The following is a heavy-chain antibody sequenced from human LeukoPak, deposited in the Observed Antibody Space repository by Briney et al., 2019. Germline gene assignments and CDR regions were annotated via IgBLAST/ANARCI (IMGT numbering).Heavy chain of an antibody. CDR2: ISAYNGNT. J-gene: IGHJ4*02. V-gene: IGHV1-18*01. CDR3: ARTRYDSSGLGPHHADDY. CDR1: GYTFTSYG. D-gene: IGHD3-22*01. Sequence: GASVKVSCKASGYTFTSYGISWVRQAPGQGLEWMGWISAYNGNTNYAQKLQGRVTMTTDTSTSTAYMELRSLRSDDTAVYYCARTRYDSSGLGPHHADDYWGQGTLVTVSS.